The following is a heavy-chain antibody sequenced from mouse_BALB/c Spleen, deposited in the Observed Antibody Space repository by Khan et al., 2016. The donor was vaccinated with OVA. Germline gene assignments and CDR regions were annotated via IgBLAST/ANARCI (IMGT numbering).Heavy chain of an antibody. CDR2: INRNGGTS. CDR1: GFTFRGYG. V-gene: IGHV5-6-3*01. Sequence: EVELVESGGGLVQPGGSLKLSCAASGFTFRGYGMSWVRQTPDKRLELVATINRNGGTSYYQDSVQGRFTISRDNAKNTLHLKMSSMQSEDTAIYYFARVYYRYDEGYWYFDVWCAGTTFTVSS. J-gene: IGHJ1*01. D-gene: IGHD2-14*01. CDR3: ARVYYRYDEGYWYFDV.